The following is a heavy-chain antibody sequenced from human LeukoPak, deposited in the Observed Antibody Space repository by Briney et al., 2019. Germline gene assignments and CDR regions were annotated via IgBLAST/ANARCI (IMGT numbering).Heavy chain of an antibody. D-gene: IGHD3-10*01. CDR3: ARGARITMVRGVIITGHDAFDI. V-gene: IGHV3-74*01. J-gene: IGHJ3*02. CDR1: GFTFSSYW. CDR2: INSDGSST. Sequence: GGSLRLSCAASGFTFSSYWMHWVRQAPGKGLVWVSRINSDGSSTSYADSEKGRFTISRDNAKNTLYLQMNSLRAEDTAVYYCARGARITMVRGVIITGHDAFDIWGQGTMVTVSS.